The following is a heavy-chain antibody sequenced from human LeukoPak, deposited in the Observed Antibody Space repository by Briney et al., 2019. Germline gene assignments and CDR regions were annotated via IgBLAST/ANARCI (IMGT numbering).Heavy chain of an antibody. CDR2: IAADGKDK. D-gene: IGHD2-2*01. CDR1: GFTFSTYA. CDR3: ATSEGAFDI. J-gene: IGHJ3*02. Sequence: GGSLRLSCAASGFTFSTYALHWVRQAPGKGLEWVAVIAADGKDKHHADSVKGRFTISRDNSKNTLYLQMNSLRAEDTAVYYCATSEGAFDIWGQGTMVTVSS. V-gene: IGHV3-30*04.